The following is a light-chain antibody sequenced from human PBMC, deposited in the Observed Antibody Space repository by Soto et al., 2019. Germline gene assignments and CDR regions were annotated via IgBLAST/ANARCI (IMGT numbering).Light chain of an antibody. CDR3: CSYEVGHTDV. V-gene: IGLV2-11*01. J-gene: IGLJ1*01. CDR2: DVI. CDR1: SSNVGGYNY. Sequence: QSALTQPRSVSGSPGQSVTISCTGTSSNVGGYNYVAWYQQHAGKAPKLMIYDVIKRPSGVPDRFSASKSGNTASLTISGLQADDEADYYCCSYEVGHTDVFGFGTKLTVL.